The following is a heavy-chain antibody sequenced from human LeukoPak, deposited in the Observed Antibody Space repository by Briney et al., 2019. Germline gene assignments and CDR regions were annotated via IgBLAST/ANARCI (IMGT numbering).Heavy chain of an antibody. Sequence: ASVKVPCKASGYTLTSYGISWVRQAPGQGLEWMGWISAYNGNTNYAQKLQGRVTMTTDTSTSTAYMELRSLRSDDTAVYYCAYSCSSTSCPLDYWGQGTLVTVSS. CDR2: ISAYNGNT. V-gene: IGHV1-18*01. CDR1: GYTLTSYG. J-gene: IGHJ4*02. D-gene: IGHD2-2*01. CDR3: AYSCSSTSCPLDY.